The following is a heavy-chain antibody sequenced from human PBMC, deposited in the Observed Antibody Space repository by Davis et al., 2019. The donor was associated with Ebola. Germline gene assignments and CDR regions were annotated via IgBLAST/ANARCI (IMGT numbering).Heavy chain of an antibody. J-gene: IGHJ4*02. Sequence: GASLQISCKGSGYSFTSYWTGWVRQMPGKGLEWMGIIYPGDSDTRYSPSFQGQVTISADKSISTAYLQWSSLKAPDTAMYYCATYDFWSGLDWGQGTLVTVSS. V-gene: IGHV5-51*01. CDR3: ATYDFWSGLD. D-gene: IGHD3-3*01. CDR1: GYSFTSYW. CDR2: IYPGDSDT.